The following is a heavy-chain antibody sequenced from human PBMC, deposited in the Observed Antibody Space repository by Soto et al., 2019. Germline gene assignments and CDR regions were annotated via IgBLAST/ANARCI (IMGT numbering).Heavy chain of an antibody. CDR2: ISYDGSNK. CDR3: AKDRREFEYYDSSGYYSPLDC. J-gene: IGHJ4*02. Sequence: GGSLRLSCAASGFTFSSYGMHWVRQAPGKGLEWVAVISYDGSNKYYADSVKGRFTISRDNSKNTLYLQMNSLRAEDTAVYYCAKDRREFEYYDSSGYYSPLDCWGQGTRVTVSS. CDR1: GFTFSSYG. V-gene: IGHV3-30*18. D-gene: IGHD3-22*01.